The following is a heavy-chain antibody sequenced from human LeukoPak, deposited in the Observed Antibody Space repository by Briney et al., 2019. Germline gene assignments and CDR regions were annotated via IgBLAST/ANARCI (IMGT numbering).Heavy chain of an antibody. CDR1: GXTFSTYT. CDR3: ARAPYTSGWYFAFDY. CDR2: ISYEGSKQ. Sequence: PGGSLRLSCAASGXTFSTYTMHWVRQAPGKGLEWVALISYEGSKQNYADSVKGRFTISRDNSQNTLYLEMNSLRTEDTAVYYCARAPYTSGWYFAFDYWGQGTLVTVSS. D-gene: IGHD6-19*01. J-gene: IGHJ4*02. V-gene: IGHV3-30-3*01.